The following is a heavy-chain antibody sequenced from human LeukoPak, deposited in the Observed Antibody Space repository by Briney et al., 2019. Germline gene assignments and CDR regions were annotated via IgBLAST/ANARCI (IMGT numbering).Heavy chain of an antibody. J-gene: IGHJ4*02. D-gene: IGHD2-2*01. CDR1: GGTFSSYA. CDR3: ARDGTLVVPADIDY. Sequence: ASVNVSCKASGGTFSSYAISWVRQAPGQGLEWMGRIIPILGIANYAQKFQGRVTINADKSTSTAYMELSSLRYEDTAVYYCARDGTLVVPADIDYWGKGTLVTVSS. CDR2: IIPILGIA. V-gene: IGHV1-69*04.